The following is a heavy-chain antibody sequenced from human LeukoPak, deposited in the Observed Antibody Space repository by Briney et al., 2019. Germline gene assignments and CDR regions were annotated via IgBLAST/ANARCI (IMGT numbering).Heavy chain of an antibody. V-gene: IGHV3-7*01. Sequence: GGSLRLSSSASGFTFCSYWMSWVRHAPGGGVEWGANIKQDGSEKYYVDSVKGRFTTSRGNAKNSLYLHKNSLRAEDTAVYYCAREVRLEYCSGGSCYSFWYYYGMDVWGQGTTVTVSS. CDR2: IKQDGSEK. J-gene: IGHJ6*02. CDR3: AREVRLEYCSGGSCYSFWYYYGMDV. CDR1: GFTFCSYW. D-gene: IGHD2-15*01.